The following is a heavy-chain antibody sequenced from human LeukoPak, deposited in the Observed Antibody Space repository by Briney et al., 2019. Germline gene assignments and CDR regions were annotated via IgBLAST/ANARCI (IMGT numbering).Heavy chain of an antibody. CDR1: GGSISSSSYY. CDR2: IYYSGST. V-gene: IGHV4-39*07. J-gene: IGHJ4*02. CDR3: ARDRYYYDSSAYYYFFHY. D-gene: IGHD3-22*01. Sequence: SETLSLTCTVSGGSISSSSYYWGWIRQPPGKGLEWIGSIYYSGSTYYNPSLKSRVTISVDTSKNQFSLKLSSVTAADTAVYYCARDRYYYDSSAYYYFFHYWGQGTLVTVSS.